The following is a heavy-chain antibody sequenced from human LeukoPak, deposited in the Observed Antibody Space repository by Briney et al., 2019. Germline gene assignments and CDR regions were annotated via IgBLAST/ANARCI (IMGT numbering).Heavy chain of an antibody. J-gene: IGHJ4*02. CDR1: GGSFSGYY. CDR2: INHSGST. CDR3: ARTIESRPYYFDS. D-gene: IGHD6-6*01. Sequence: SETLSLTCAVYGGSFSGYYWSWIRQPPGKGLEWIGEINHSGSTNYNPSLKSRVTISVDTSKNQFSLKLSSVTAADTAVYYCARTIESRPYYFDSWGQGTLVTVSS. V-gene: IGHV4-34*01.